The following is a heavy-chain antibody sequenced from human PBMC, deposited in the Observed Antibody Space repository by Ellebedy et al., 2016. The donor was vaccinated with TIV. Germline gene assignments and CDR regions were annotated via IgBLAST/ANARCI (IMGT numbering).Heavy chain of an antibody. V-gene: IGHV4-31*03. D-gene: IGHD3-16*01. CDR2: VHNSGNT. Sequence: MPSETLSLTCTVSGDFINSVVHYWSWIRQHPGEGLEWIGYVHNSGNTYYNPSLKSRLKMSIATSKSQFSLDLNSVTAADTAVYYCARRGTYYFDYWGQGVLVTVSS. CDR1: GDFINSVVHY. J-gene: IGHJ4*02. CDR3: ARRGTYYFDY.